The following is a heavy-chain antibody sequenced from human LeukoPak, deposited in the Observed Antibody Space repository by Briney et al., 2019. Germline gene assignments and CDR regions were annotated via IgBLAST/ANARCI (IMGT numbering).Heavy chain of an antibody. J-gene: IGHJ4*02. Sequence: GGSLRLSCAASGFTFSSYEMNWVRQAPGKGLEWVSYISSSGSTMYYADSVKGRFTISRDNAKNSLYLQMNSLRAEDTAVYYCARASNVLLWFGELFSLDYWGQGTLVTVSS. CDR2: ISSSGSTM. D-gene: IGHD3-10*01. CDR1: GFTFSSYE. CDR3: ARASNVLLWFGELFSLDY. V-gene: IGHV3-48*03.